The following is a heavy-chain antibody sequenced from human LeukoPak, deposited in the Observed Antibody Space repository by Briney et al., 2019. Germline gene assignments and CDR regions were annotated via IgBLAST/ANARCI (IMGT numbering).Heavy chain of an antibody. J-gene: IGHJ4*02. Sequence: WETLSLTCSVSGGSLSRHYWSWIRQPPGKGLELSGYIHDTGSTFYNPSLRGRVTISLDTSNNQFSLKLTSMTAADTAVYYCARFSSVCSTSSCYLTYWGQGTLVTVS. CDR2: IHDTGST. CDR3: ARFSSVCSTSSCYLTY. V-gene: IGHV4-59*11. D-gene: IGHD2-2*01. CDR1: GGSLSRHY.